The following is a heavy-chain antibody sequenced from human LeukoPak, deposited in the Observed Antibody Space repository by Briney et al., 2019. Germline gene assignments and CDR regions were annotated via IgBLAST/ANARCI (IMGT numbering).Heavy chain of an antibody. CDR1: GYTFTSYG. D-gene: IGHD1-26*01. Sequence: ASVKVSCKASGYTFTSYGISWVRQAPGQGLEWMGWISAYNGNTNYAQKLQGRVTMTTDTSTSTAYMELRSLRSDDTAVYYCAGVIVGDEYNWFDPWGQGTLVTVSS. J-gene: IGHJ5*02. CDR3: AGVIVGDEYNWFDP. CDR2: ISAYNGNT. V-gene: IGHV1-18*01.